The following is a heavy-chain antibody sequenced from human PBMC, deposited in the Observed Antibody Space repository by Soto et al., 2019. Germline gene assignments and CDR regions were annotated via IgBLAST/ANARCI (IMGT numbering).Heavy chain of an antibody. D-gene: IGHD3-10*01. CDR3: ARQRGEASRGRWYYYHGVEV. Sequence: PGESLKISCKASGYSFTGNWLAWVRQMPGKGLEWIGIIFPGDSDTRYSPSFQGQVTISADKSINTAFLQWSSLKASDTAMYYWARQRGEASRGRWYYYHGVEVSGQGPTLTVSS. V-gene: IGHV5-51*01. J-gene: IGHJ6*02. CDR2: IFPGDSDT. CDR1: GYSFTGNW.